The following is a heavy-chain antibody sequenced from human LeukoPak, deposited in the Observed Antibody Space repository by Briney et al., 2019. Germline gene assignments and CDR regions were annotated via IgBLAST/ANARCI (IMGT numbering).Heavy chain of an antibody. CDR1: GYTFTSYY. J-gene: IGHJ4*02. V-gene: IGHV1-46*01. D-gene: IGHD3-10*01. CDR2: INPSGGST. CDR3: ARDMRNYYGSGSYDY. Sequence: ASVKASCKASGYTFTSYYMHWVRQAPGQGLEWMGIINPSGGSTSYAQKFQGRVTMTRDMSTSTVYMELSSLRSEDTAVYYCARDMRNYYGSGSYDYWGQGTLVTVSS.